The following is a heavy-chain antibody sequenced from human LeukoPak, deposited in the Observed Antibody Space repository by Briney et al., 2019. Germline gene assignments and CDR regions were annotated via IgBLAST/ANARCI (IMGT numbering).Heavy chain of an antibody. CDR3: ARVNDSSGYTYDY. Sequence: ASVKVSCKASGGTFSSYAISWVRQASGQGLEWMGWINPNSGGTNYAQKFQGRVTMTRDTSISTAYMELSRLRSDDTAVYYCARVNDSSGYTYDYWGQGTLVTVSS. V-gene: IGHV1-2*02. D-gene: IGHD3-22*01. CDR1: GGTFSSYA. CDR2: INPNSGGT. J-gene: IGHJ4*02.